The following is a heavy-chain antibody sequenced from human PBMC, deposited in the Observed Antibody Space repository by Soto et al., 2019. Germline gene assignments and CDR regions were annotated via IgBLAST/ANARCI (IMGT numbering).Heavy chain of an antibody. CDR2: ISAYNGNT. J-gene: IGHJ4*02. CDR1: GYTYTSNA. D-gene: IGHD6-13*01. V-gene: IGHV1-18*01. Sequence: ASVKLSCTASGYTYTSNALHWVRQAPGQGLEWMGWISAYNGNTNYAQSLQGRVTMTTDTSTTTAYMELRSLKSDDTAVYYCARVSPSSRAAEPWGQGTLVTVSS. CDR3: ARVSPSSRAAEP.